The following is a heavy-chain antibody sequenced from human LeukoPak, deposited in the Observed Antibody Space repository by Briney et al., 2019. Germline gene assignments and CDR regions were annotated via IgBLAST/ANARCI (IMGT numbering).Heavy chain of an antibody. Sequence: GGSLRLSCAASGFTFSSYGMHWVRQAPGKGLEWVALISYDGSDKYYADSVRGRFTISRDNSKNTLYLQMNSLRAEDTAVYYCAKGLNSQWLYDAFDIWGQGTMVTVSS. CDR3: AKGLNSQWLYDAFDI. V-gene: IGHV3-30*18. J-gene: IGHJ3*02. CDR1: GFTFSSYG. CDR2: ISYDGSDK. D-gene: IGHD6-19*01.